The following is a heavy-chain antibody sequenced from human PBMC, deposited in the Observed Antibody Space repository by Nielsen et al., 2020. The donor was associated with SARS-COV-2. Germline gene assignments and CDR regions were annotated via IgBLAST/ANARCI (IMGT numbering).Heavy chain of an antibody. CDR3: ARLYYGSGSYGLLAYYYGMDV. V-gene: IGHV5-51*01. CDR1: GYSFTSYW. D-gene: IGHD3-10*01. J-gene: IGHJ6*02. Sequence: GESLKISCKGSGYSFTSYWIGWVRQMPGKGLEWMGIIYPGDSDTRYSPFFQGHVTISADKSISTAYLQWSSLKASDTAMYYCARLYYGSGSYGLLAYYYGMDVWGQGTTVTVSS. CDR2: IYPGDSDT.